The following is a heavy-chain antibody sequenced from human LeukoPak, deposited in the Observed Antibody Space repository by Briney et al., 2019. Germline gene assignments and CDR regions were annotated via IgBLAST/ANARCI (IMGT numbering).Heavy chain of an antibody. D-gene: IGHD2-8*01. Sequence: GGSLRLSCAASGFTFSSYAMSWVRQAPGKGLEWVSAISGSGGSTYYADSVKGRFTISRDNSKNTLYLQMNSLRAEDTAVYYCAKVQAVRYCTNGVCSDAFDIWGQGTMVTVSS. CDR2: ISGSGGST. CDR1: GFTFSSYA. CDR3: AKVQAVRYCTNGVCSDAFDI. V-gene: IGHV3-23*01. J-gene: IGHJ3*02.